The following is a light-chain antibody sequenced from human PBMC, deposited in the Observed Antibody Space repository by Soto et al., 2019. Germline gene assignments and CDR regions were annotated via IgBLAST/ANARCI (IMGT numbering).Light chain of an antibody. Sequence: IQLTQSPSSLSSSMGDSVTITCRASQGIINYLAWYPQKPGKAPKLLIYGASTLQGGVPSRFSGSGSGTDLTLTVSSLQPEDLATYYGQQLCQYPPTFGPGTKVDIK. CDR1: QGIINY. J-gene: IGKJ3*01. CDR2: GAS. CDR3: QQLCQYPPT. V-gene: IGKV1-9*01.